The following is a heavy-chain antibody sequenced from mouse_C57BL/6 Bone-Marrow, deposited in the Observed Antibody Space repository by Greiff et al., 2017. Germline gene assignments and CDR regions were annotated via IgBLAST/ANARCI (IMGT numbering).Heavy chain of an antibody. D-gene: IGHD1-1*01. CDR3: TTGTTDYFDY. V-gene: IGHV14-4*01. Sequence: VHVKQSGAELVRPGASVKLSCTASGFNIKDDYMHWVKQRPEQGLEWIGWIDPENGDTEYASKFQGKATITADTSSNAAYLQLSSLTSEDTAVYYCTTGTTDYFDYWGQGTTLTVSS. J-gene: IGHJ2*01. CDR1: GFNIKDDY. CDR2: IDPENGDT.